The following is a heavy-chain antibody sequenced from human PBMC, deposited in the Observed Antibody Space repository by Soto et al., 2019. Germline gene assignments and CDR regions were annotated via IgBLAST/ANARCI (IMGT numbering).Heavy chain of an antibody. CDR3: AKAGTIFGVVMNNWFDP. D-gene: IGHD3-3*01. CDR2: ISGSGGST. V-gene: IGHV3-23*01. J-gene: IGHJ5*02. CDR1: RFTFSSYV. Sequence: EVQLLESGGGLVQSGGSLRLSCAASRFTFSSYVMSWVRQAPGKGLEWVSTISGSGGSTYYVDSVKGRFTISRDNSKNTLYLQMNSLRAEDTAIYYCAKAGTIFGVVMNNWFDPWGQGTLVTVSS.